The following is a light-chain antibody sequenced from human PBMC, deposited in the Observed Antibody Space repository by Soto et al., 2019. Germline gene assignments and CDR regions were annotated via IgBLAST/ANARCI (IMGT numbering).Light chain of an antibody. CDR3: QQSYSTPQVT. CDR2: KAS. V-gene: IGKV1-5*03. CDR1: QTIFSW. J-gene: IGKJ5*01. Sequence: DIQMTQSPSTLSASVGDRVTITCRASQTIFSWLAWYQQKPGTPPKLLIYKASTLQSGVPSRFSGSGSGTDFTLTISSLQPEDFATYYCQQSYSTPQVTFGQGTRLE.